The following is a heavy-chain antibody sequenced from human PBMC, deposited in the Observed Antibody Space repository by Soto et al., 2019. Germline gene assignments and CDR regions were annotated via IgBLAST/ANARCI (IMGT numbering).Heavy chain of an antibody. V-gene: IGHV1-2*04. Sequence: GASVKVSCKASGYTFTGYYMHWVRQAPGQGLEWMGWINPNSGGTNYAQKFQGWVTMTRDTSISTAYMELSRLRSDDTAVYYCARDRIAAAGSYYYYYGMDFWGQGTTVTVSS. D-gene: IGHD6-13*01. CDR2: INPNSGGT. J-gene: IGHJ6*02. CDR3: ARDRIAAAGSYYYYYGMDF. CDR1: GYTFTGYY.